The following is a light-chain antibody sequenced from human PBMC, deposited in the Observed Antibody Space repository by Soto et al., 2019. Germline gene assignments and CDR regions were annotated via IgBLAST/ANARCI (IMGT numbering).Light chain of an antibody. CDR2: STN. V-gene: IGLV1-47*02. Sequence: QSVLTQPPSASGTPGQRVTISCSGSTSNIGTNYVYWYQQFPGTAPRLLMYSTNKRPSGVPDRFSGSKSGTSAFLAITGLRSEDEANYYCAAWDDSLSGPVFGGGTKLTVL. CDR3: AAWDDSLSGPV. J-gene: IGLJ2*01. CDR1: TSNIGTNY.